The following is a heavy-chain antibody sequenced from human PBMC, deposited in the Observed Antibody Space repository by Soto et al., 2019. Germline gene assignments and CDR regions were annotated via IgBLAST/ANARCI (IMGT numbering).Heavy chain of an antibody. J-gene: IGHJ4*02. CDR1: GFTFSNAW. D-gene: IGHD1-26*01. V-gene: IGHV3-15*01. Sequence: EVQLVESGGGLVKPGGSLRLSCAASGFTFSNAWMSWVRQAPGKGLEWVGRIKSKTDGGTTDYAAPVKGRFTISRDDSKNTLYLLINSLKTEDTAVYYCTTDYFLYCEEGDYWGQGTLVIVSS. CDR2: IKSKTDGGTT. CDR3: TTDYFLYCEEGDY.